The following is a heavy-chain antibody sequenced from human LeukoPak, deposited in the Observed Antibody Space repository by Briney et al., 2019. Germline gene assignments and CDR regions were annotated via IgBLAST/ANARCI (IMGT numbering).Heavy chain of an antibody. CDR1: GGSISSGGYS. Sequence: PSQTLSLTCAVSGGSISSGGYSWSWIRQPPGKGLEWIGYIYHSGSTYYNPSLKSRVTISVDTSKNQFSLKLSSVTAADTAVYYCARDASIAVAGTDIWGQGTMVTVTS. D-gene: IGHD6-19*01. V-gene: IGHV4-30-2*01. CDR2: IYHSGST. J-gene: IGHJ3*02. CDR3: ARDASIAVAGTDI.